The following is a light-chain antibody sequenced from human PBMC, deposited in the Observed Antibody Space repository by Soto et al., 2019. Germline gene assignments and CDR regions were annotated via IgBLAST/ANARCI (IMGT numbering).Light chain of an antibody. CDR2: GAS. Sequence: EIVLTQSPGTLSLSPGERDTLSCRASQSVSSSYLAWYQQKPGQAPRLLIYGASNRATGVPDRFSGSGSGTVFTLTISSLQSDDFAVYYCQQYLDWPRTFGQGTKVDIK. J-gene: IGKJ1*01. CDR1: QSVSSSY. CDR3: QQYLDWPRT. V-gene: IGKV3-20*01.